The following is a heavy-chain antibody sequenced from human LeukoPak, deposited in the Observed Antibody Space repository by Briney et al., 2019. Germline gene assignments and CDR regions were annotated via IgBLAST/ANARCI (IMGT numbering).Heavy chain of an antibody. D-gene: IGHD3-22*01. V-gene: IGHV3-7*04. CDR3: ARIDYYDSSGYRHYHFDY. CDR2: IKQDGSEK. J-gene: IGHJ4*02. CDR1: GFTSSSYL. Sequence: TGGALRLSCAASGFTSSSYLMSWARHAPGKGLDWVTNIKQDGSEKYHVDSVKGRLTISRGNAKSSLYLQMNSLRAEDTAVYYCARIDYYDSSGYRHYHFDYWGQGTLVTVSS.